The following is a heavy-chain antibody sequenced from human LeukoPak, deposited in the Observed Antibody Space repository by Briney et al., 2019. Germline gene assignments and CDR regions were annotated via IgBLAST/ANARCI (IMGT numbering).Heavy chain of an antibody. CDR2: IYHSGST. J-gene: IGHJ6*02. D-gene: IGHD5-24*01. CDR1: GGSFSGYY. CDR3: ARGKMATITDYYYYYYGMDV. Sequence: SETLSLTCAVYGGSFSGYYWSWIRQPPGKGLEWIGYIYHSGSTYYNPSLKSRVTISVDRSKNQFSLKLSSVTAADTAVYYCARGKMATITDYYYYYYGMDVWGQGTTVTVSS. V-gene: IGHV4-34*01.